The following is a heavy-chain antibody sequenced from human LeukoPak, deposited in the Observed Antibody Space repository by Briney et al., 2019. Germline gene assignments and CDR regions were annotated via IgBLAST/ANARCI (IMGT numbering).Heavy chain of an antibody. D-gene: IGHD2-2*01. V-gene: IGHV3-23*01. Sequence: GGPLRLSCAASGFTFTTYAMNWVRQAPGEGLEWVSTISSTGFSTYYGGSVRGRFTISRDNSKDTLYLQMNSLRADDTALYYCTRGLTPAAAEFDFWGQGTLVTVSS. CDR1: GFTFTTYA. CDR3: TRGLTPAAAEFDF. J-gene: IGHJ5*01. CDR2: ISSTGFST.